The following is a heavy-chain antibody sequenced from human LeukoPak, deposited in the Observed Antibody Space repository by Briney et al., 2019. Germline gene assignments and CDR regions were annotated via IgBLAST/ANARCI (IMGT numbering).Heavy chain of an antibody. D-gene: IGHD6-13*01. CDR1: GFTFSGHW. Sequence: PGGSLRLSCAASGFTFSGHWMHWVRQVPGKGLVWVSRSKSDGSSTSYADSVKGRFTISRDNAKNSLYLQMNSLRAEDTALYYCARGGRYYSSSWYNWFDPWGQGTLVTVSS. CDR3: ARGGRYYSSSWYNWFDP. J-gene: IGHJ5*02. V-gene: IGHV3-74*01. CDR2: SKSDGSST.